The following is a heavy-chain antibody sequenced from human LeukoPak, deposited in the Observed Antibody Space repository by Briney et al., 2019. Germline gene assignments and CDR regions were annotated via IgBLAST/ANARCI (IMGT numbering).Heavy chain of an antibody. CDR2: ISYDGSNK. CDR3: AKQIYYGNHYGMDV. V-gene: IGHV3-30*18. Sequence: PGRSLRLSCAASGFTFSNYGMHWVRQAPGKGLEWVAVISYDGSNKYYADSVRGRFTISRDNSKNTLYLQMNSLRAEDTTMYYCAKQIYYGNHYGMDVRGQGTTVTVSS. J-gene: IGHJ6*02. CDR1: GFTFSNYG. D-gene: IGHD3-10*01.